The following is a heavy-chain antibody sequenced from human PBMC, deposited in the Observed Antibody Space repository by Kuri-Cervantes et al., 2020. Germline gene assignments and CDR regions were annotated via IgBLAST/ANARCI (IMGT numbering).Heavy chain of an antibody. Sequence: SETLSLTCAVSGGSISSGGYSWSWIRQPPGKGLEWIGYIYHSGSTYYNPSLKSRVTRSVDTSKNQFSLKLSSVTAADTAVYYCASSGSSTFDYWGQGTLVTVSS. CDR2: IYHSGST. CDR1: GGSISSGGYS. J-gene: IGHJ4*02. CDR3: ASSGSSTFDY. V-gene: IGHV4-30-2*02. D-gene: IGHD3-10*01.